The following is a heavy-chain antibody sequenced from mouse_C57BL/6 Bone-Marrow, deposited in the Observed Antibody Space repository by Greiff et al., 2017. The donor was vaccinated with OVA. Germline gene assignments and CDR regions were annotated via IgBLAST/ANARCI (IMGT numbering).Heavy chain of an antibody. J-gene: IGHJ4*01. V-gene: IGHV1-75*01. CDR2: IFPGSGST. CDR1: GYTFTDYY. Sequence: QVHVKQSGPELVKPGASVKISCKASGYTFTDYYINWVKQRPGQGLEWIGWIFPGSGSTYYNEKFKGKATLTVDKSSSTAYMLLSSLTSEDSAVYFCAREGLRRRGYYAMDYWGQGTSVTVSS. D-gene: IGHD2-4*01. CDR3: AREGLRRRGYYAMDY.